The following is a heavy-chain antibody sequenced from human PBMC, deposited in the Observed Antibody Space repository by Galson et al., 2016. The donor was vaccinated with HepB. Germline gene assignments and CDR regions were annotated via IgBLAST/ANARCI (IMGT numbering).Heavy chain of an antibody. D-gene: IGHD4/OR15-4a*01. Sequence: SLRLSCAASGFTFEIYRMTWVRQAPGKGLEWVSTISGSDYSTYYGDSVKGRFTISRDNSKNTLYLQMNSLRDEDTALYYCAEERSDGAGRDYWGQGTLVTVSS. CDR2: ISGSDYST. CDR3: AEERSDGAGRDY. V-gene: IGHV3-23*01. J-gene: IGHJ4*02. CDR1: GFTFEIYR.